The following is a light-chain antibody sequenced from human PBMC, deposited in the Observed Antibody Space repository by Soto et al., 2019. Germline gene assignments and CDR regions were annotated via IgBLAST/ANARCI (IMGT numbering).Light chain of an antibody. CDR2: HAS. CDR1: QSISNW. CDR3: QQYNSYS. Sequence: DSQMTQSPSTLPASVGDRITITCAASQSISNWLAWYQQKTGTAAKLLIYHASTLESGVPSRFSGSGSGTEFTLTISSLQPDDFATYYCQQYNSYSFGQGTKVDIK. V-gene: IGKV1-5*01. J-gene: IGKJ1*01.